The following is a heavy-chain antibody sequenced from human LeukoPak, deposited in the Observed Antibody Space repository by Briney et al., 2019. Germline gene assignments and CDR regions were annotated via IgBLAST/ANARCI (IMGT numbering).Heavy chain of an antibody. Sequence: GGSLRLSCAASGFTFSSYEMNWVRQAPGKGLEWISYISASGTITHYADSVEGRFTISRDNSKNTLYLQMNSLRTEDTAVYYCARGLFLEWSDYMDVWGKGTTVTVSS. CDR1: GFTFSSYE. CDR3: ARGLFLEWSDYMDV. D-gene: IGHD3-3*01. J-gene: IGHJ6*03. V-gene: IGHV3-48*03. CDR2: ISASGTIT.